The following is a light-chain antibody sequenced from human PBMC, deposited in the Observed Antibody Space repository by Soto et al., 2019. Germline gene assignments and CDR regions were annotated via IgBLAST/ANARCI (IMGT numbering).Light chain of an antibody. V-gene: IGKV3-15*01. J-gene: IGKJ1*01. CDR2: AAS. CDR3: QQYKDWPKT. Sequence: ETVMTQSPATLSVPPGEGAVLSCRASQSVSSYLAWYQQRPGQAPGLLIYAASTRASGIPTGFSGSGSGTEFTLTIGSLQSEDSAVYYCQQYKDWPKTFGQGTKVEIK. CDR1: QSVSSY.